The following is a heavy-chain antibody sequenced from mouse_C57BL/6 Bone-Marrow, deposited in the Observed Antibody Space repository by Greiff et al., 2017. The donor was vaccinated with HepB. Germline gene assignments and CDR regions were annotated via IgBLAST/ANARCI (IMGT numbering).Heavy chain of an antibody. J-gene: IGHJ4*01. CDR3: ARWAYGSSYEAMDY. D-gene: IGHD1-1*01. CDR2: ISYSGST. Sequence: DVKLQESGPGLAKPSQTLSLTCSVTGYSITSDYRNWIRKFPGNKLEYMGYISYSGSTYYNPALKSRISISRDTAKNQYYLQLNSVTTEDTATYYCARWAYGSSYEAMDYWGQGTSVTVSS. CDR1: GYSITSDY. V-gene: IGHV3-8*01.